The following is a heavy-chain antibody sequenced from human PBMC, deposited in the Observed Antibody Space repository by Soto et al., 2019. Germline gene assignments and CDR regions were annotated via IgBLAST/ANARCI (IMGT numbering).Heavy chain of an antibody. CDR1: GFTFSSYS. V-gene: IGHV3-21*01. D-gene: IGHD2-15*01. CDR2: ISSSSSYI. J-gene: IGHJ6*03. CDR3: ARDGSDCSGGSCYLRQYYYYYMDV. Sequence: GGSLRLSCAASGFTFSSYSMNWVRQAPGKGLEWVSSISSSSSYIYYADSVKGRFTISRDNAKNSLYLQMNSLRAEDTAVYYCARDGSDCSGGSCYLRQYYYYYMDVWGKGTTVTVSS.